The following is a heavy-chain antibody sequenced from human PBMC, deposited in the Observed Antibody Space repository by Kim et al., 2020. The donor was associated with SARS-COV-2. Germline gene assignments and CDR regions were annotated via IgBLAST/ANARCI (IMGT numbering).Heavy chain of an antibody. Sequence: ADSVKGRFTISRDNSKNTLYLQMNSLRAEDTAVYYCAKGFRLLWFGEFPTWGQGTLVTVSS. V-gene: IGHV3-23*01. CDR3: AKGFRLLWFGEFPT. J-gene: IGHJ4*02. D-gene: IGHD3-10*01.